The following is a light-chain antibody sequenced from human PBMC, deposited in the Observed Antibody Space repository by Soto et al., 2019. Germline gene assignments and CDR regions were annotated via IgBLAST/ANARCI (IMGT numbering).Light chain of an antibody. Sequence: EIVLTQSPGTLSLSPGERATLSCRASQSVNSRLAWYQHKPGQAPRFLIYGASSRATGIPDRFSGSGSGADFTLTISRLEPEDFAVYYCQQYTTSPFTFGPGTKVDIK. J-gene: IGKJ3*01. CDR2: GAS. CDR1: QSVNSR. V-gene: IGKV3-20*01. CDR3: QQYTTSPFT.